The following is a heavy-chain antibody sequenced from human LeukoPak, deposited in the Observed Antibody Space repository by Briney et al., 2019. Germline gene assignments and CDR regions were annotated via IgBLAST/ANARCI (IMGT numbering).Heavy chain of an antibody. CDR2: ISYDGSNK. CDR3: AKDQDGS. D-gene: IGHD6-19*01. CDR1: GFTFSSYG. J-gene: IGHJ4*02. Sequence: GGSLRLSCAASGFTFSSYGMPWVRQAPGKGLEWVAVISYDGSNKYYADSVKGRFTISRDNSKNTLYLQMNSLRAEDTAVYYCAKDQDGSWGQGTLVTVSS. V-gene: IGHV3-30*18.